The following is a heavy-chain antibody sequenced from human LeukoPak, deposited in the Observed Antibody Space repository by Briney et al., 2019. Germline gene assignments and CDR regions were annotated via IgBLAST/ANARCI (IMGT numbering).Heavy chain of an antibody. D-gene: IGHD4-17*01. CDR3: ARSFSPVTITDFDY. Sequence: GASVKVSCKASGYTFTGYYMHWVRQAPGQGLEWMGWINPNSGGTNYAQKFQGRVTMTRDTSISTAYMELSRLRSDDTAVYYCARSFSPVTITDFDYWGQGTLVTVSS. CDR1: GYTFTGYY. V-gene: IGHV1-2*02. J-gene: IGHJ4*02. CDR2: INPNSGGT.